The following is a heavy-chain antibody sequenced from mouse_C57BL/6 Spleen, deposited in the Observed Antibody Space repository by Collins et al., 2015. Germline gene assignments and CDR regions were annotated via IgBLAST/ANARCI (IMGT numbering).Heavy chain of an antibody. CDR3: ARIYDGYPYAMDY. J-gene: IGHJ4*01. CDR2: IYPGNGDT. CDR1: GYAFSSSW. V-gene: IGHV1-82*01. Sequence: QVQLQQSGPELVKPGVSVKISCKASGYAFSSSWMNWVKQRPGKGLEWIGRIYPGNGDTNYNGKFKGKATLTADKSSSTAYMQLSSLTSEDSAVYFCARIYDGYPYAMDYWGQGTSVTVSS. D-gene: IGHD2-3*01.